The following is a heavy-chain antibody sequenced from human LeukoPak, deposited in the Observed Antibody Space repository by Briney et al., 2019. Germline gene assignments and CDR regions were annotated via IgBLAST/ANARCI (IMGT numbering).Heavy chain of an antibody. CDR3: ARGYSYGASGFDY. CDR2: ISSSSSYI. Sequence: SCKASGYTFTSYGISWVRQAPGKGLEWVSSISSSSSYIYYADSVKGRFTISRDNAKNSLYLQMNSLRAEDTAVYYCARGYSYGASGFDYWGQGTLVTVSS. CDR1: GYTFTSYG. D-gene: IGHD5-18*01. V-gene: IGHV3-21*01. J-gene: IGHJ4*02.